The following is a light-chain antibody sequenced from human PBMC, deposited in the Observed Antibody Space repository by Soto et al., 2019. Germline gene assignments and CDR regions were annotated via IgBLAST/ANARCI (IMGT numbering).Light chain of an antibody. V-gene: IGKV3-20*01. CDR1: QSVSSSY. J-gene: IGKJ4*01. CDR3: QQYGSSPLLT. Sequence: EIVLTQSPGTLSLSPGERVTLSCRASQSVSSSYLAWYQQKPGQAPRLLIYGASSRATGIPDRFSGSGSGTDFTLTISRLEPEDSAVYYCQQYGSSPLLTFGGGTKVEIK. CDR2: GAS.